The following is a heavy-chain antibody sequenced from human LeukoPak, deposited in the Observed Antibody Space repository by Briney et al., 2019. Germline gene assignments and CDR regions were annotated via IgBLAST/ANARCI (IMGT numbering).Heavy chain of an antibody. Sequence: ASVKVSCKASGYTFTSYDINWVRQATGQGLEWMGWMNPNSGNTGYAQKFQGRVTMSRITSISTACMELSSLRSEDTAVYYCARGAMTYDAFDIWGQGTMVTVSS. J-gene: IGHJ3*02. CDR3: ARGAMTYDAFDI. D-gene: IGHD5-18*01. V-gene: IGHV1-8*01. CDR2: MNPNSGNT. CDR1: GYTFTSYD.